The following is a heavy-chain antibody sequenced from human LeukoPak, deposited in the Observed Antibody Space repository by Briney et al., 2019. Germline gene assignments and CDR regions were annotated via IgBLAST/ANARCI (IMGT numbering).Heavy chain of an antibody. V-gene: IGHV1-18*01. J-gene: IGHJ6*03. CDR1: GYSFTRYG. Sequence: GASVKVSCKASGYSFTRYGISWVRQAPGQALEWMGWISPYNGNTKCAQKLQGRVTMTTDTSTSTANMELRSLRSDDTAVYYCAREGTKLPWFGELRITRYYYYYMDVWGKGTTVTISS. D-gene: IGHD3-10*01. CDR2: ISPYNGNT. CDR3: AREGTKLPWFGELRITRYYYYYMDV.